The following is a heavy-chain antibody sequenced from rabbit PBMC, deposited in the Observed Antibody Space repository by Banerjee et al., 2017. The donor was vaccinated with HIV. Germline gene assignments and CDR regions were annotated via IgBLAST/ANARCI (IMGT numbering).Heavy chain of an antibody. CDR2: IYVDSVANT. V-gene: IGHV1S45*01. CDR1: GFSFSSTYY. D-gene: IGHD4-1*01. CDR3: ARDLAGVIGWNFGL. J-gene: IGHJ3*01. Sequence: QEQLEESGGDLVKPEGSLTLTCTASGFSFSSTYYMCWVRQAPGKGLEWIACIYVDSVANTYYANWAKGRFTISRTSSTTVTLQMTSLTAADTATYFCARDLAGVIGWNFGLWGQGTLVTVS.